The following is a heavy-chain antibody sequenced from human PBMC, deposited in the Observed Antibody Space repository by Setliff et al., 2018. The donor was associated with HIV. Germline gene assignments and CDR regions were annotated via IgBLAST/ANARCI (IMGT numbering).Heavy chain of an antibody. D-gene: IGHD6-19*01. CDR3: ARSALAGDPFDY. Sequence: SETLSLTCAVYGGSFSGYYWSWIRQPPGKGLEWIGEINHSGSTNYNPSLKSRVTILVDTSKNQFSLKVSSVTAADTAVYYCARSALAGDPFDYWGQGTLVTVSS. V-gene: IGHV4-34*01. J-gene: IGHJ4*02. CDR1: GGSFSGYY. CDR2: INHSGST.